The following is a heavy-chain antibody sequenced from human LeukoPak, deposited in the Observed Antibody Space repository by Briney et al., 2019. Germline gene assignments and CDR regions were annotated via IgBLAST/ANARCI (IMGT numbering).Heavy chain of an antibody. CDR2: INPNSGGT. J-gene: IGHJ5*02. V-gene: IGHV1-2*02. CDR3: ARDPIRGVKGWFDP. CDR1: GYTFTGYY. Sequence: ASVTVSCKASGYTFTGYYMHWVRQAPGQGLEWLGWINPNSGGTNYAQKFQGRVTMTSDTSISTAYIELSRLRSDDTAVYYCARDPIRGVKGWFDPWGQGTLVTVSS. D-gene: IGHD3-10*01.